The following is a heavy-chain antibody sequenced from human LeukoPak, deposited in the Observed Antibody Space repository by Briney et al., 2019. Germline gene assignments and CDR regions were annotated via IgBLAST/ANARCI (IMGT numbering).Heavy chain of an antibody. J-gene: IGHJ3*02. CDR2: ISAYNGNT. V-gene: IGHV1-18*01. D-gene: IGHD3-9*01. CDR1: VYTFTSYG. Sequence: ASVKVSCKASVYTFTSYGISWVRKAPGQGLEWMGWISAYNGNTNYAQKLQGRVTMTTDTSTSTAYMELRSLRSDDTAVYYCARDRGWLFYDAFDIWGQGTMVTVSS. CDR3: ARDRGWLFYDAFDI.